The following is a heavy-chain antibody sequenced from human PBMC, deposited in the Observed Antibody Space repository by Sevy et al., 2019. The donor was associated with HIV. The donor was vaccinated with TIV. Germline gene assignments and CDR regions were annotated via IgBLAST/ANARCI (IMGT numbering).Heavy chain of an antibody. CDR1: GFIFNNKG. V-gene: IGHV3-30*12. CDR2: IFSDGTRK. Sequence: GGSLRLSCTVSGFIFNNKGMHWVRQAPGRGLEWVAAIFSDGTRKYYGDSVNGRFTISRDNSKNALFLQMNSLRVDDTALYYCARESGSDWYLDSWGQGTLVTVSS. J-gene: IGHJ4*02. CDR3: ARESGSDWYLDS. D-gene: IGHD2-21*02.